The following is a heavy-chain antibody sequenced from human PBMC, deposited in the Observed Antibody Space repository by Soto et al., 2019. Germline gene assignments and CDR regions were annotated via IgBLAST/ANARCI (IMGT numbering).Heavy chain of an antibody. CDR2: ISGSDSRT. D-gene: IGHD3-16*01. Sequence: EVQLLESGGDLVQPGGSLRLSCTASGFTFSNYVMSWVRQAPGKGLEWVSSISGSDSRTHYADSVKGRLTISREESKSPLYLQMNSLRAEDTAIYHCAKGGHGTDKIYDAWGPGTLVTVSS. CDR3: AKGGHGTDKIYDA. V-gene: IGHV3-23*01. CDR1: GFTFSNYV. J-gene: IGHJ4*02.